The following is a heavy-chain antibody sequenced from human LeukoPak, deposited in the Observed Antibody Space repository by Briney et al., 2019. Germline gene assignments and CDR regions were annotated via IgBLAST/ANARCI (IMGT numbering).Heavy chain of an antibody. Sequence: GSLRLSCAASGFTFSSYSMNWVRQAPGKGLEWVSSISSSSSYIYYADSVKGRFTISRDNAKNSLYLQMNSLRVEDTAIYYCAREGHSGYGNDYWGQGTLVTVPS. CDR1: GFTFSSYS. D-gene: IGHD6-25*01. CDR2: ISSSSSYI. V-gene: IGHV3-21*01. CDR3: AREGHSGYGNDY. J-gene: IGHJ4*02.